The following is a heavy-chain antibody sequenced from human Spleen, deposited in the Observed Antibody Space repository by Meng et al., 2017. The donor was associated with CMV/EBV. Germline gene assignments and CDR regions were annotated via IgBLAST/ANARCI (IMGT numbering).Heavy chain of an antibody. V-gene: IGHV4-38-2*02. CDR2: IHHSGNT. Sequence: SETLSLTCSVSGHSISSDYYWGWIRQPPGKGLEWIGSIHHSGNTYYNPSLKSRVTISVDTSKNQFSLALNSVVAADTAVYYCARERHGYCSSTSCLNWFDPWGQGALVTVSS. CDR3: ARERHGYCSSTSCLNWFDP. J-gene: IGHJ5*02. D-gene: IGHD2-2*01. CDR1: GHSISSDYY.